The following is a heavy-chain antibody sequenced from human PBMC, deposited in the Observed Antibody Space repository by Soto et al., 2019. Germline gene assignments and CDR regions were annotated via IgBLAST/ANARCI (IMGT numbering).Heavy chain of an antibody. D-gene: IGHD5-12*01. V-gene: IGHV4-59*08. Sequence: QVQLQESGPGLVKPSETLSLTCTVSGGSISSYYWSWIRQPPGKGLEWIGYIYYSGSTNYNPSLKSRVTISVDTSKNQCSLKLSSVTAADTAVYYCARHTPNIVATTSFDYWGQGTLVTVSS. J-gene: IGHJ4*02. CDR3: ARHTPNIVATTSFDY. CDR2: IYYSGST. CDR1: GGSISSYY.